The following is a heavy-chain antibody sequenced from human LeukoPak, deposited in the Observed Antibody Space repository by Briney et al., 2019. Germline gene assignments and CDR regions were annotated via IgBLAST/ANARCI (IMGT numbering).Heavy chain of an antibody. J-gene: IGHJ4*02. Sequence: ASVKVSCKASGYTLTSHAISWVRQAPGQGLEWMGWINVYNDNTNYAQKLQGRVTMTTDTSTSTAYMELRSLRSDDTAVYYCASPYCSSTSCSPPYYLDYWGQGTLVTVSS. CDR1: GYTLTSHA. D-gene: IGHD2-2*01. CDR2: INVYNDNT. CDR3: ASPYCSSTSCSPPYYLDY. V-gene: IGHV1-18*01.